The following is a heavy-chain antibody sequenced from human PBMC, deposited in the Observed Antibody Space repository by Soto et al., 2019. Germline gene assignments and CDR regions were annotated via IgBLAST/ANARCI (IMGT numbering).Heavy chain of an antibody. CDR2: INPNNGDT. Sequence: QVQLVQSEAEVKKPGASVKVSCKASGYTFTGYFVHWVRQAPGQGLEWMGWINPNNGDTNYAQNFKARVTMTRDTSINTGYMELSRLRSDDTAVYYCARIKTYYDSRGGIASWGQGALVTVSS. V-gene: IGHV1-2*02. D-gene: IGHD3-22*01. CDR3: ARIKTYYDSRGGIAS. J-gene: IGHJ4*02. CDR1: GYTFTGYF.